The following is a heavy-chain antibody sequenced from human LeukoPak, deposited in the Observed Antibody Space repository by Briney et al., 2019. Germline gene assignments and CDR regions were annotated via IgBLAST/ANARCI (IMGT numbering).Heavy chain of an antibody. CDR2: IKQDGSEK. D-gene: IGHD3-22*01. CDR1: GFTFSSYG. J-gene: IGHJ3*02. Sequence: GGSLRLSCAGSGFTFSSYGMSWVRQAPGKGLEWVANIKQDGSEKFYVDSVKGRFTISRDNAKNSLHLQMNSLRAEDTAVYYCARDPYYYESSGYFFGAFDIWGQGTMVTVSS. CDR3: ARDPYYYESSGYFFGAFDI. V-gene: IGHV3-7*01.